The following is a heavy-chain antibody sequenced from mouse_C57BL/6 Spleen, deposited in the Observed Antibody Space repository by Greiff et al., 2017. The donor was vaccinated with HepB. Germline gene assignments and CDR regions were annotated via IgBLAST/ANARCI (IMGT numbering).Heavy chain of an antibody. Sequence: VKLQESGPELVKPGASVKISCKASGYAFSSSWMNWVKQRPGKGLEWIGRIYPGDGDTNYNGKFKGKATLTADKSSSTAYMQLSSLTSEDSAVYFCARSTVVAPIDYWGQGTTLTVSS. V-gene: IGHV1-82*01. D-gene: IGHD1-1*01. CDR2: IYPGDGDT. CDR3: ARSTVVAPIDY. J-gene: IGHJ2*01. CDR1: GYAFSSSW.